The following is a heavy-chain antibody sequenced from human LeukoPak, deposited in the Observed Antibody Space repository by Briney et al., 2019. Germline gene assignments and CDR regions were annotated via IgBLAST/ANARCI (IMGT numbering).Heavy chain of an antibody. J-gene: IGHJ6*02. CDR1: GGTFSSYA. D-gene: IGHD3-10*01. Sequence: SVKVSCKASGGTFSSYAISWVRQAPGQGLEWMGGIIPIFGTADYTQRFRGRVTFTADKSARTAYMHLSSLRSEDTAVYYCAREGRAHGSGIRYGMDVWGQGTTVTVSS. V-gene: IGHV1-69*06. CDR2: IIPIFGTA. CDR3: AREGRAHGSGIRYGMDV.